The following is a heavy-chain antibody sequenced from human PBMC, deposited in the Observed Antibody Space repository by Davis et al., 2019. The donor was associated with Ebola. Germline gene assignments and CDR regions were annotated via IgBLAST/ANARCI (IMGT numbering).Heavy chain of an antibody. CDR2: IDWDDDK. D-gene: IGHD6-13*01. CDR1: GFSLSTSGMC. J-gene: IGHJ6*02. Sequence: SGPTLVTPTQTLTLTCTFSGFSLSTSGMCVSWIRQPPGKALEWLARIDWDDDKYYSTSLKTRLTISKDTSKNQVVLTMTNMDPVDTATYYCARELYSTTNYYYYGMDVWGQGTTVTVSS. CDR3: ARELYSTTNYYYYGMDV. V-gene: IGHV2-70*11.